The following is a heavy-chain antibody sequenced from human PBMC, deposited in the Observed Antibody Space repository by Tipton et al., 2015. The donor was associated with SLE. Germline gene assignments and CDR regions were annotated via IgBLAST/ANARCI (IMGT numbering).Heavy chain of an antibody. CDR3: AKDDPAADAAFDI. V-gene: IGHV3-21*01. Sequence: SLRLSCAASGFTFSSYEMNWVRQAPGKGLEWVSSISSSSSYIYYADSVKGRFTISRDNAKNSLYLQMNSLRVEDTAVYYCAKDDPAADAAFDIWGQGTMVTVSS. D-gene: IGHD6-25*01. CDR2: ISSSSSYI. CDR1: GFTFSSYE. J-gene: IGHJ3*02.